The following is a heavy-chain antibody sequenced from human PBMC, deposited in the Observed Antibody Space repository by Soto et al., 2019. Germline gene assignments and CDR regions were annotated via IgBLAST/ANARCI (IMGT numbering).Heavy chain of an antibody. J-gene: IGHJ4*02. CDR2: ISGSGGST. D-gene: IGHD2-2*01. CDR1: GFTFSSYA. V-gene: IGHV3-23*01. CDR3: AKDRDVCSITSCYDVFDY. Sequence: GGSLRLSCAASGFTFSSYAMSWVRQAPGKGLEWVSAISGSGGSTYYADSVKGRFTISRDNSKNTLYLQMNSLRAEDTAVYYWAKDRDVCSITSCYDVFDYGGQETLVTASS.